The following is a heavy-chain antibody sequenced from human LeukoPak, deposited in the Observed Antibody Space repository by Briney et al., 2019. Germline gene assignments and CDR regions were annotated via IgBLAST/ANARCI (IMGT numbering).Heavy chain of an antibody. J-gene: IGHJ6*03. CDR3: AREGRSYYGYYYYYYMDV. Sequence: ASVKVSCKASGGTFSSYAISWVRQAPGQGLEWMGGIIPIFGTANYSQKFQGRVTITADKSTSTAYMELSSLRSEDTAVYYCAREGRSYYGYYYYYYMDVWGKGTTVTISS. D-gene: IGHD3-10*01. CDR2: IIPIFGTA. CDR1: GGTFSSYA. V-gene: IGHV1-69*06.